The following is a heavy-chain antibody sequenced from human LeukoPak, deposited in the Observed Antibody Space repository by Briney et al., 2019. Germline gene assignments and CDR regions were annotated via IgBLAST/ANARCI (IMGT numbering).Heavy chain of an antibody. CDR3: ARGTMVVTDFDY. D-gene: IGHD4-23*01. CDR2: ISGSGGST. V-gene: IGHV3-23*01. CDR1: GFTFSSYA. J-gene: IGHJ4*02. Sequence: GGSLRLSCAASGFTFSSYAMSWVRQAPGKGLEWVSAISGSGGSTYYADSVKGRFTISRDNSKNTLYLQMNSLRAEDTAVYYCARGTMVVTDFDYWGQGTLVTVSS.